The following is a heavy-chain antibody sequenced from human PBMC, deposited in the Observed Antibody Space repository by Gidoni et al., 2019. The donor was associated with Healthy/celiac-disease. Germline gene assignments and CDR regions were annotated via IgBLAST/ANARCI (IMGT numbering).Heavy chain of an antibody. D-gene: IGHD2-21*01. J-gene: IGHJ4*02. V-gene: IGHV3-33*08. Sequence: QVQLVESGGGVVQPGRSLSLSCAHSGFTFSSYGMHLVRQAPGKGLEWVAVIWYDGSNKYYAASVQGRFTISRDNSKNTLYLQMNSLRAEDTAVYYCARTRRRFPDYWGQGTLVTVSS. CDR2: IWYDGSNK. CDR1: GFTFSSYG. CDR3: ARTRRRFPDY.